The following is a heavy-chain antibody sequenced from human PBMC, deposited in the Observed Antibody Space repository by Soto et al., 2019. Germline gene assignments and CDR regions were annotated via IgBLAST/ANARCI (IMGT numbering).Heavy chain of an antibody. J-gene: IGHJ4*02. Sequence: GGSLRLSCAASGFTFSNYAMNWVRQAPGKGLEWVSGISATGGKTYSADSVKGRFTISRDNSKDTVYLEMNSLRAEDTAVYYCVYDRYDSIPYYFDFWGQGTLVTVSS. CDR3: VYDRYDSIPYYFDF. V-gene: IGHV3-23*01. CDR2: ISATGGKT. CDR1: GFTFSNYA. D-gene: IGHD3-9*01.